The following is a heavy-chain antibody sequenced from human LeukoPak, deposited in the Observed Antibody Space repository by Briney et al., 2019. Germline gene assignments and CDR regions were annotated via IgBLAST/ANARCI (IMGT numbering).Heavy chain of an antibody. Sequence: SVKVSCKASGGTFSSYAISWVRQAPGQGLEWMGGIIPIFGTANYAQKFQGRVTITADKSTSTAYMELSSLRSEDTAVYYCALPYDILTGDWFDPWGQGTLVTVSS. D-gene: IGHD3-9*01. CDR1: GGTFSSYA. J-gene: IGHJ5*02. CDR2: IIPIFGTA. V-gene: IGHV1-69*06. CDR3: ALPYDILTGDWFDP.